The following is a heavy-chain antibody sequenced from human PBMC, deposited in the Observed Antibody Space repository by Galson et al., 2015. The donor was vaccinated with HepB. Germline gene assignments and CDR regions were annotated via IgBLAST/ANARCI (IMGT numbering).Heavy chain of an antibody. J-gene: IGHJ2*01. D-gene: IGHD4-17*01. CDR1: GFNFNNYW. CDR2: VKQDGTEK. Sequence: SLRLSCAASGFNFNNYWMSWVRLTPGKGLEWVANVKQDGTEKYYADSVKGRFTLSRDNAKKSVYLQMDSLTVEDTGVYYCARDRRWPDFGDWYFALWGRGTLVSVSS. V-gene: IGHV3-7*01. CDR3: ARDRRWPDFGDWYFAL.